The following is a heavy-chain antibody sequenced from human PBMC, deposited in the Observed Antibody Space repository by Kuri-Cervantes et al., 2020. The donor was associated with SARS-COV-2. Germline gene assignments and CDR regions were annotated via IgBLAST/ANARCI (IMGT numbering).Heavy chain of an antibody. Sequence: SETLSLTCAVYGGSFSGYYWSWIRQPPGKGLEWIGEINHNGSTNHNPSLKSRVTISVDTSKNQFSLKLSSVTAADTAVYYCARWALAAAGFDYWGQGTLVTVSS. CDR1: GGSFSGYY. CDR2: INHNGST. V-gene: IGHV4-34*01. CDR3: ARWALAAAGFDY. D-gene: IGHD6-13*01. J-gene: IGHJ4*02.